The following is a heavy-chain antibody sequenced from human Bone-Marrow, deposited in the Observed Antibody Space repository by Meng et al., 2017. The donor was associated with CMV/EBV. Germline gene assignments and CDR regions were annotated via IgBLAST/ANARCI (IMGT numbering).Heavy chain of an antibody. D-gene: IGHD6-19*01. CDR1: GGSISSSNW. Sequence: VSGGSISSSNWWSWVRQPPGKGLEWIGEIYHSGSTNYNPSLKSRVTISVDKSKNQFSLKLSSVTAADTAVYYCARGGVAGRESLYYYWGQGTLVTVSS. CDR2: IYHSGST. J-gene: IGHJ4*02. CDR3: ARGGVAGRESLYYY. V-gene: IGHV4-4*02.